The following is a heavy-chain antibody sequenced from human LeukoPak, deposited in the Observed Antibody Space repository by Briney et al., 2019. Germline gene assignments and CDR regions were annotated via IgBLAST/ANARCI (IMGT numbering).Heavy chain of an antibody. Sequence: PGGSLRLSCAASGFTFSSYSMNWVRQAPGKGLEWVSYISSSSSTIYYADSVKGRFTISRDNAKNSLYLQMNSLRDEDTAVYYCARDNYYDSSGSAHTYWGQGTLVTVSS. CDR2: ISSSSSTI. V-gene: IGHV3-48*02. CDR1: GFTFSSYS. CDR3: ARDNYYDSSGSAHTY. D-gene: IGHD3-22*01. J-gene: IGHJ4*02.